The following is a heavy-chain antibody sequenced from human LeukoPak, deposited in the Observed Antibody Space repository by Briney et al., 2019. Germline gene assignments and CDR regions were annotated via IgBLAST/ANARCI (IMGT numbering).Heavy chain of an antibody. Sequence: GGSLRLSCAASGFTFSSFEMTWVRQAPGKGLEWVSYISPSGNIIHYADSVKGRFTISRDNAKNSLYLQMSSLRAEDSAVYYCATVAFGYAFDIWGQGTMVTVSP. CDR2: ISPSGNII. V-gene: IGHV3-48*03. J-gene: IGHJ3*02. CDR3: ATVAFGYAFDI. D-gene: IGHD3-10*01. CDR1: GFTFSSFE.